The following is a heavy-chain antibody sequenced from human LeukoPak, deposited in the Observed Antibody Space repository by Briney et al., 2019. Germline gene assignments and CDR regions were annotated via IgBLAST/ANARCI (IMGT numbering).Heavy chain of an antibody. Sequence: GRSLRLSCAASGFTFSSYSMNWVRQAPGKGLEWVSSIRTSSSYIYYTDSVKGRFTISRDNAKNSLYLQMNSLRAEDTAVYYCARETWQQLYDYWGQGTLVSVSS. J-gene: IGHJ4*02. CDR2: IRTSSSYI. CDR3: ARETWQQLYDY. V-gene: IGHV3-21*01. D-gene: IGHD6-13*01. CDR1: GFTFSSYS.